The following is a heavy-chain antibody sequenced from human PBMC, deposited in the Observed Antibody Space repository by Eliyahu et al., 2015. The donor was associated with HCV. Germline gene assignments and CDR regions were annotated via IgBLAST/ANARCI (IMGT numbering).Heavy chain of an antibody. V-gene: IGHV4-59*01. Sequence: QVQLQESGPGLVKPSETLSLTCTVSGGSFSXYFWTWIRQSPGRGLEWIGNIYYDGRTNYNPSLKSRVTISVDTSKKEFSLKLTSVRAADTSVYYCARVAGYYYNSSGAFADGAXDLWGHGTRVTVSS. CDR2: IYYDGRT. D-gene: IGHD3-22*01. CDR1: GGSFSXYF. CDR3: ARVAGYYYNSSGAFADGAXDL. J-gene: IGHJ3*01.